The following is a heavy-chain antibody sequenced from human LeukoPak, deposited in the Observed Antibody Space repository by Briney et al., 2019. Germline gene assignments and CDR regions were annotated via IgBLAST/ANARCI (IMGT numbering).Heavy chain of an antibody. J-gene: IGHJ4*02. V-gene: IGHV4-4*09. CDR2: IYSCGTT. D-gene: IGHD3-22*01. CDR1: GVSISSYY. CDR3: ARHRRDYHDRRSHFDY. Sequence: SETLSLTCTVSGVSISSYYWSWIRQPPGQGLEWIGVIYSCGTTHYNPSLKGRVTLSVDTSKNQLSLELSSVTAADTAVYYCARHRRDYHDRRSHFDYWGQGTLVTVSS.